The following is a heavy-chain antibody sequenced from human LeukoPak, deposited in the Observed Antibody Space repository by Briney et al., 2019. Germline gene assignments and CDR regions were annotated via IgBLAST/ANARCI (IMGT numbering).Heavy chain of an antibody. Sequence: PSETLSLTCTVSGGSISGSRYYWGWIRQPPGKELEWIGSIYYSGSTYYNPSLKSRVTTSEDTPKNEFSLKLSSVTAADTAVYYCARGDSSGLLSVGAFHIWGQGTMVTVSS. CDR3: ARGDSSGLLSVGAFHI. J-gene: IGHJ3*02. CDR2: IYYSGST. CDR1: GGSISGSRYY. D-gene: IGHD3-22*01. V-gene: IGHV4-39*07.